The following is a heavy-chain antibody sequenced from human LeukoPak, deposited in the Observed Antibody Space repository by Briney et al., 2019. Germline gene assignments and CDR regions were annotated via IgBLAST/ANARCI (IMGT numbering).Heavy chain of an antibody. CDR3: TRGPYGTGSHFDF. V-gene: IGHV1-8*02. CDR2: MNPNSGDT. J-gene: IGHJ4*02. Sequence: ASVKVSCKASGSTFSSYDINWLRQATGQGLEWMGWMNPNSGDTGYIQRFQVRLTMTKYTSISTSDMELSNLRSEDTAVYYCTRGPYGTGSHFDFWGQGTLVTVSS. CDR1: GSTFSSYD. D-gene: IGHD3-10*01.